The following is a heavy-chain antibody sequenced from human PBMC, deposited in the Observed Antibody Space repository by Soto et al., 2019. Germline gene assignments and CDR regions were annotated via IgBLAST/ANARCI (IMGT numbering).Heavy chain of an antibody. D-gene: IGHD3-3*01. CDR1: GFTFSSYA. Sequence: GVLRLSSAASGFTFSSYAMSWVRQAPGKGLEWVSGISGSGGSTYYADSVKGRFTISRDNSKNTLYLQMNSLRAEDTAVYYCATDAGYYDFWSGSQSYFDHWGQGTLVTVSS. CDR2: ISGSGGST. J-gene: IGHJ4*02. CDR3: ATDAGYYDFWSGSQSYFDH. V-gene: IGHV3-23*01.